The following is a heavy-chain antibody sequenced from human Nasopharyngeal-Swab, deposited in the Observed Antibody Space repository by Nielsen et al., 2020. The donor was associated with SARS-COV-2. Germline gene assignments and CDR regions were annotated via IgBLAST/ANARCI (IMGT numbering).Heavy chain of an antibody. CDR3: ARQTGMDV. Sequence: SQTLSLTCAVSGGSIMCSSYYWGWIRQPPGKGLEWIGVINYTGSAHYSPSLKSRVTISVDTSRNQFFLRVASVTAEDTAVYYCARQTGMDVWGQGTSVTVSS. V-gene: IGHV4-39*01. J-gene: IGHJ6*02. CDR1: GGSIMCSSYY. CDR2: INYTGSA.